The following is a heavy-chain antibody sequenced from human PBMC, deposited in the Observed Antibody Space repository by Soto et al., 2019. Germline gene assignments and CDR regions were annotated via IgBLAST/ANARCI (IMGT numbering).Heavy chain of an antibody. J-gene: IGHJ4*02. V-gene: IGHV4-30-4*01. Sequence: QVQLQESGPGLVKASQTLSLTWTVSGGSISSGDYYWSWICQPPGKGLEWIGYIYYSGSTYYNPSLKSRVTISVHTSKNQFSLKLSSVTAADTAVYYCASLDIVLMELDYWGQGTLVTVSS. CDR3: ASLDIVLMELDY. D-gene: IGHD2-8*01. CDR2: IYYSGST. CDR1: GGSISSGDYY.